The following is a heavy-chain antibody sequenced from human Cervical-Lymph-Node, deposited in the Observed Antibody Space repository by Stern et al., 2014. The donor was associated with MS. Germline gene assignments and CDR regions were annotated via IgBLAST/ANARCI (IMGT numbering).Heavy chain of an antibody. V-gene: IGHV1-69*06. CDR1: GGTFSSYG. CDR2: IISLFGTA. CDR3: ARDGDFGSNYGMDV. J-gene: IGHJ6*02. Sequence: VQLVESGAELKKPGSSVKVSCKASGGTFSSYGISWVRQAPGPGLEWMGGIISLFGTANYARRFQGRVTMTADISTSTAYMELSSLRSEDTAVYYCARDGDFGSNYGMDVWGQGTTVTVAS. D-gene: IGHD2-21*02.